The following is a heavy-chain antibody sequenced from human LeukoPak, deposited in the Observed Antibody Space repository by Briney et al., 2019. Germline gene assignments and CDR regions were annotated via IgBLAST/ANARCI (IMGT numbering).Heavy chain of an antibody. CDR1: GGTFSSYA. V-gene: IGHV1-69*05. Sequence: GSSVKVSRKASGGTFSSYAISWVRQAPGQGLEWMGGIIPIFGTANYAQKFQGRVTITTDESTSTAYMELSSLRSEDTAVYYCASPYYYDSSGYYYYFDYWGQGTLVTVSS. J-gene: IGHJ4*02. CDR2: IIPIFGTA. D-gene: IGHD3-22*01. CDR3: ASPYYYDSSGYYYYFDY.